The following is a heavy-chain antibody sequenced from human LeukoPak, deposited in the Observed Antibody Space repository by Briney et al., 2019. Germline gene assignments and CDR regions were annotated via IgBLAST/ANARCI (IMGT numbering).Heavy chain of an antibody. CDR3: ARAYNWGYDY. Sequence: VASVKVSCKASGYTFTGPYIHWVRQAPGQGFEWMGWINPSTGDTNSAQKFQGRVSMTRDTSISTGYMELSRLRFDDTAVYYCARAYNWGYDYWGQGTLVTVSS. CDR1: GYTFTGPY. V-gene: IGHV1-2*02. D-gene: IGHD1-1*01. J-gene: IGHJ4*02. CDR2: INPSTGDT.